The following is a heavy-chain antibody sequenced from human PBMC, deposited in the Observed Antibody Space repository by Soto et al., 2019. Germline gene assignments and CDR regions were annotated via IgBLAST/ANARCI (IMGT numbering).Heavy chain of an antibody. J-gene: IGHJ6*02. CDR1: GFTFSSYS. CDR2: ISSSSSYI. D-gene: IGHD2-21*01. Sequence: GGSLRLSCAASGFTFSSYSMNWVRQAPGKGLEWVSSISSSSSYIYYADSVKGRFTISRDNAKNSLYLQMNSLRAEDTAVYYCAAKGEQYYYYYYGMDVWGQGTTVTVSS. V-gene: IGHV3-21*01. CDR3: AAKGEQYYYYYYGMDV.